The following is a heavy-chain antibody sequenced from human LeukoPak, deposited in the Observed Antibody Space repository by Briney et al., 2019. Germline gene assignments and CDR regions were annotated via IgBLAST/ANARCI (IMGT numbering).Heavy chain of an antibody. J-gene: IGHJ4*02. CDR3: AKGGSVAAAGSDIDY. CDR2: IRYDGSNK. V-gene: IGHV3-30*02. Sequence: GGSLRLSCAASGFTFSSYGMHWVRQAPGKGLEWVAFIRYDGSNKYYADSVKGRFTISRDNSKNTLYLQMNSLRAEDTAVYYCAKGGSVAAAGSDIDYWGQGTLVTVSS. CDR1: GFTFSSYG. D-gene: IGHD6-13*01.